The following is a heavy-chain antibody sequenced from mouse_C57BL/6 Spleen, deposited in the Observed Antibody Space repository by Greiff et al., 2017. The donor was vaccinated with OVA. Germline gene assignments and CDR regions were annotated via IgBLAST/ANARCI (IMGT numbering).Heavy chain of an antibody. D-gene: IGHD3-2*02. J-gene: IGHJ4*01. CDR2: INPSNGGT. CDR3: ARLDSSGHLYYAMDY. V-gene: IGHV1-53*01. CDR1: GYTFTSYW. Sequence: QVQLQQPGTELVKPGASVKLSCKASGYTFTSYWMHWVKQRPGQGLEWIGNINPSNGGTNYNEKFKSKATLTVDKSSSTAYMQLSSLTSEDSAVYYCARLDSSGHLYYAMDYWGQGTSVTVSS.